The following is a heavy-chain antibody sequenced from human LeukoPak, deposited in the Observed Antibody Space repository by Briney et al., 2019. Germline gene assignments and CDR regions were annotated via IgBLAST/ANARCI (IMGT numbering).Heavy chain of an antibody. CDR2: IYYSGST. CDR3: ARDLGAAAAKGWFDP. J-gene: IGHJ5*02. V-gene: IGHV4-59*12. D-gene: IGHD6-13*01. Sequence: SETLSLTCTVSGGSISSYYWSWIRQPPGKGLEWIGYIYYSGSTNYNPSLKSRVTISVDTSKNQFSLKLSSVTAADTAVYYCARDLGAAAAKGWFDPWGQGTLVTVSS. CDR1: GGSISSYY.